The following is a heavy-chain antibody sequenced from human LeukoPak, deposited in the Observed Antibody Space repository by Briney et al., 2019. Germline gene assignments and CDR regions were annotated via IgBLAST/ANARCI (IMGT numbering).Heavy chain of an antibody. D-gene: IGHD3-22*01. CDR2: IYYSGST. CDR1: GGSISSYY. J-gene: IGHJ6*03. CDR3: ASCDDSSGYSHYYYMGV. Sequence: PSETLSLTCIVSGGSISSYYWSWIRQPPGKGLEWIGYIYYSGSTNYNPSLKSRVTISVDTSKNQFSLKLSSVTAADTAVYYCASCDDSSGYSHYYYMGVWGKGTTVTVSS. V-gene: IGHV4-59*01.